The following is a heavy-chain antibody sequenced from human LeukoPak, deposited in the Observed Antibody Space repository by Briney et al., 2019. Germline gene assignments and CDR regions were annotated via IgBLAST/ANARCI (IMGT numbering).Heavy chain of an antibody. CDR1: GGSISSGGYY. Sequence: SETLSLTCTVSGGSISSGGYYWSWIRQHPGRGLEWIGYIYYSGSTYYNPSLKSRVTISVDTSKNQFSLKLSSVTAADTAVYYCARVPDYYDSSLEYWGQGTLVTVSS. J-gene: IGHJ4*02. D-gene: IGHD3-22*01. CDR2: IYYSGST. CDR3: ARVPDYYDSSLEY. V-gene: IGHV4-31*03.